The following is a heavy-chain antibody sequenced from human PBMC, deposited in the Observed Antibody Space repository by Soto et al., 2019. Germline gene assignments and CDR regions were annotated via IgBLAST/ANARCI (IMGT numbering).Heavy chain of an antibody. CDR1: GGSFSGYY. Sequence: ETLSLTCAVYGGSFSGYYWSWIRQPPGKGLEWIGEINHSGSTNYNPSLKSRVTISVDTSKNQFSLKLSSVTAADTAVYYCARGPADWNDQIYLGYYYYMDVWGKGTTVTVSS. J-gene: IGHJ6*03. CDR2: INHSGST. V-gene: IGHV4-34*01. D-gene: IGHD1-1*01. CDR3: ARGPADWNDQIYLGYYYYMDV.